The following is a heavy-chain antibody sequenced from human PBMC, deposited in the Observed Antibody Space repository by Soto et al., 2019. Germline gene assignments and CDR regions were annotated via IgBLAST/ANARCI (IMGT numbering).Heavy chain of an antibody. J-gene: IGHJ4*02. V-gene: IGHV1-2*04. CDR3: ARGGSTVTRLYYFDY. Sequence: QVQLVQSGAEVKKPGASVKVSCKASGYTFTGYYMHWVRHAPGQGLEWMGCINPNSGGTNYAQKFQGWVTMTRDTSISTAYMELSRLRSDDTAVYYCARGGSTVTRLYYFDYWGQGTLVTVSS. D-gene: IGHD4-17*01. CDR1: GYTFTGYY. CDR2: INPNSGGT.